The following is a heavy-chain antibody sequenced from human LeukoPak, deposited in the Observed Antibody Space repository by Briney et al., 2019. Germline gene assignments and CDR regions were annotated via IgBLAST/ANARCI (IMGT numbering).Heavy chain of an antibody. D-gene: IGHD1-26*01. CDR2: IYTSGHT. CDR1: GDSVKNHY. CDR3: TARIVGVPFDY. V-gene: IGHV4-4*07. Sequence: SETLSLNCTVSGDSVKNHYWSWIRQPAGKGLEWIGRIYTSGHTKYNPSLESRVTMSVDTSRNQISLRLSSVTAADTAVYYCTARIVGVPFDYRGQGTLVTASS. J-gene: IGHJ4*02.